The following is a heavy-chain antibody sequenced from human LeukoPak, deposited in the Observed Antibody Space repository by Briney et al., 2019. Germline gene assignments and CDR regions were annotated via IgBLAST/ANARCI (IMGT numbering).Heavy chain of an antibody. Sequence: GGSLRLSCAASGFTFSSYAMSWVRQAPGKGLEWDSAISGSGGSTYYADSVKGRFTISRDNSKNTLYLQMNSLRAEDTAVYYCAKETRGYSYGDLEYWGQGTLVTVSS. CDR1: GFTFSSYA. J-gene: IGHJ4*02. V-gene: IGHV3-23*01. CDR3: AKETRGYSYGDLEY. CDR2: ISGSGGST. D-gene: IGHD5-18*01.